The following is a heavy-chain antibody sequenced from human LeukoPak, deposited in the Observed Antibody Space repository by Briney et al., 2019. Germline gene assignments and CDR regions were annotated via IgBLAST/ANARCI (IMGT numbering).Heavy chain of an antibody. CDR2: LNVDGSST. V-gene: IGHV3-74*01. CDR3: AKRQTDY. Sequence: GGSLRLSCAASGFTFSSYWMHWGRQAPGKGLGWVSRLNVDGSSTTYADSVKGRFTISRDNSKNTLYLQMNSLRAEDTAVYYCAKRQTDYWGQGTLVTVSS. J-gene: IGHJ4*02. CDR1: GFTFSSYW.